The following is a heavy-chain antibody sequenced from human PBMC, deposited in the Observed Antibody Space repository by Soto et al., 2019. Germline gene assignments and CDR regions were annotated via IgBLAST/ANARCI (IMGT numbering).Heavy chain of an antibody. D-gene: IGHD6-13*01. J-gene: IGHJ6*02. CDR1: GGTFSSYA. CDR2: IIPIFGTA. Sequence: QVQLVQSGAEVKKPGSSVKVSCKASGGTFSSYAISWVRQAPGQGLEWMGGIIPIFGTANYAQKFQGRVTITADESTSTAYMELSSLRSEDTAMYYCARDPVRQQLLNYGMDVWGQGTTVTVSS. V-gene: IGHV1-69*12. CDR3: ARDPVRQQLLNYGMDV.